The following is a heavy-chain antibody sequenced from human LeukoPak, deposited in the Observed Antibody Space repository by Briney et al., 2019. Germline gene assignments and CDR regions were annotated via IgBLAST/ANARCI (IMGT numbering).Heavy chain of an antibody. CDR1: GFPFSSYA. V-gene: IGHV3-30-3*01. J-gene: IGHJ4*02. D-gene: IGHD3-3*01. CDR2: ISYDGSNK. Sequence: GRSLPLSFAASGFPFSSYAMHWVRPAPGKGLAWVAVISYDGSNKYYADSVKGRFTISRDNSKNTLYLQMNSLRAEDTAVYYCARAAGDFWSGYYREGYFGYWGQGTLVTVSS. CDR3: ARAAGDFWSGYYREGYFGY.